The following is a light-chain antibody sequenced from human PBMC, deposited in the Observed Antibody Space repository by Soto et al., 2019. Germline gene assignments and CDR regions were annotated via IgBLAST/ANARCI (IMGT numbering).Light chain of an antibody. Sequence: DIQMTQSPSTLSASVGDRVTITCRASQSISSWLAWYQQKPGKAPKLLIYKASSLESGVPSRFSGSGSGTEFTLTIRSLQPDDFATYYCQQYNSYSTFGPGTKVEIK. CDR2: KAS. CDR1: QSISSW. CDR3: QQYNSYST. J-gene: IGKJ1*01. V-gene: IGKV1-5*03.